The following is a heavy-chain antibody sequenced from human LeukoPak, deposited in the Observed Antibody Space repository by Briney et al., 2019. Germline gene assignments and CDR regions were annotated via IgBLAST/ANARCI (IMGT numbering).Heavy chain of an antibody. D-gene: IGHD1-1*01. CDR3: ARDTTHADD. J-gene: IGHJ4*02. V-gene: IGHV3-48*03. CDR1: GFTFSSYE. CDR2: ISSSGGTI. Sequence: GGSLRLSCAASGFTFSSYEMNWVRQTPGKGLEWLSYISSSGGTIYYADSVKGRFTISRDNAKSSLYLQMNGLRAEDTAVYYCARDTTHADDWGQGTLVTVSS.